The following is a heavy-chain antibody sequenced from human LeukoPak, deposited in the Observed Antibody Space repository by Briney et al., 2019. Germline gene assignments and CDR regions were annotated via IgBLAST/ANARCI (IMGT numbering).Heavy chain of an antibody. V-gene: IGHV4-59*12. D-gene: IGHD2-21*01. J-gene: IGHJ5*02. Sequence: SSETLSLTCTVSGGSISSYYWSWIRQPPGKGLEWIGYIYYSGSTNYNPSLKSRVTISVDTSKNQFSLKLSSVTAADTAVYYCARPRFRWFDPWGQGTLVTVSS. CDR3: ARPRFRWFDP. CDR2: IYYSGST. CDR1: GGSISSYY.